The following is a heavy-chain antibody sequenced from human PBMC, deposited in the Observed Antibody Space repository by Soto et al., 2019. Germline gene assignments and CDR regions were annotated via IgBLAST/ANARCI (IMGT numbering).Heavy chain of an antibody. CDR1: AATFTSNP. CDR2: VNPIVSMS. J-gene: IGHJ4*02. D-gene: IGHD3-10*01. V-gene: IGHV1-69*04. Sequence: QVQLVQSGAEVKRPGSSVKVSCRASAATFTSNPINGVRQAPGLGLEWMGRVNPIVSMSNYAQRFQGRVTMTADKSTSTAYMELSGLRSEDTAIYYCATSYGSGYRAFDYWGQGALVTVSS. CDR3: ATSYGSGYRAFDY.